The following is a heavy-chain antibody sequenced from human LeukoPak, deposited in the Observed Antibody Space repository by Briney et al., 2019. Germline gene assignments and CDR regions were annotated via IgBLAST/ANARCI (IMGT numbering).Heavy chain of an antibody. Sequence: GGSLRLSCAASGFSFSSYEMNWVRQAPGKGLEWVSYISSSCSTRYYADSVKGRFTMSRDNAKNSLYLQMNSLRAEDTALYYCAKDIRGSGYYDAFDIWGQGTMVTVSS. CDR1: GFSFSSYE. CDR2: ISSSCSTR. J-gene: IGHJ3*02. CDR3: AKDIRGSGYYDAFDI. V-gene: IGHV3-48*03. D-gene: IGHD3-22*01.